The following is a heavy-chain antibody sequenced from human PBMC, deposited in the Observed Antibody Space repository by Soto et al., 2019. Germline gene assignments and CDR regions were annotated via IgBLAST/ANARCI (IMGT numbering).Heavy chain of an antibody. CDR2: IYSGGST. CDR1: GFTVSSNY. CDR3: ARNYDSTAGGAFDI. V-gene: IGHV3-53*01. Sequence: EVQLVESGGGLIPPGGSLRLSCAASGFTVSSNYMSWVRQAPGKGLEWVSVIYSGGSTYYADSVKGRFTISRDNSKNTLYLQMNSLRAEDTAVYYCARNYDSTAGGAFDIWGQGTMVTVSS. D-gene: IGHD3-22*01. J-gene: IGHJ3*02.